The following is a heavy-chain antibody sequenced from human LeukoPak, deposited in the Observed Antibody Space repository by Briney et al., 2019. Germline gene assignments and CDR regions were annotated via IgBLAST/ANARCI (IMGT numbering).Heavy chain of an antibody. D-gene: IGHD3-16*01. Sequence: GASVKVSCKASGYTFTGYYMHWVRQAPGQGLEWMGRINPNSGGTNYAQKFQGRVTMTRDTSISAAYMELSRLRSDDTAVYYCARVRAGLSFDYWGQGTLVTVSS. V-gene: IGHV1-2*06. CDR2: INPNSGGT. CDR3: ARVRAGLSFDY. CDR1: GYTFTGYY. J-gene: IGHJ4*02.